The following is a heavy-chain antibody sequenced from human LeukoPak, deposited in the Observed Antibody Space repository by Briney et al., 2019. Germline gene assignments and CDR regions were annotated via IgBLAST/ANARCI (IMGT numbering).Heavy chain of an antibody. V-gene: IGHV4-34*01. Sequence: PSETLSLTCAVYGGSFSGYYWSWIRQPPGKGLEWIGEINHSGSTNYNPSLKSRVTISVDTSKNQFSLKLSSVTAADTAVYYCARDNYGSGSYVDYWGQGTLVTVSS. CDR1: GGSFSGYY. CDR2: INHSGST. J-gene: IGHJ4*02. D-gene: IGHD3-10*01. CDR3: ARDNYGSGSYVDY.